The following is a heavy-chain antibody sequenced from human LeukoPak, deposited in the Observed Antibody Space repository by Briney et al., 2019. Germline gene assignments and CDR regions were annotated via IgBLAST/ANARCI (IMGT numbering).Heavy chain of an antibody. Sequence: PGGSLRLSCAASGFAYRRYEIICLPQATEKALEGVSYISSGGSTTYYADSEKGRFTISRDNDKNSLYVQMNSLRAEDTAVYYCARHPRGRYSYGDYWGQGTLVTVSS. CDR1: GFAYRRYE. CDR2: ISSGGSTT. J-gene: IGHJ4*02. V-gene: IGHV3-48*03. CDR3: ARHPRGRYSYGDY. D-gene: IGHD5-18*01.